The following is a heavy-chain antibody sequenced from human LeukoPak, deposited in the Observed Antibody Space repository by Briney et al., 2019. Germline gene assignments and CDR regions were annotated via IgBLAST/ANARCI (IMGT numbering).Heavy chain of an antibody. CDR3: ARDYGGNSGWFDP. CDR1: GYTFTSYD. V-gene: IGHV1-8*01. Sequence: ASVKVSCKASGYTFTSYDINWVRQATGQGPEWMGWMSPNSGDTGYAQKFQGRVTLTRNMFISTAYMELSSLTSEDTAVYYCARDYGGNSGWFDPWGQGTLVTVSS. CDR2: MSPNSGDT. D-gene: IGHD4-23*01. J-gene: IGHJ5*02.